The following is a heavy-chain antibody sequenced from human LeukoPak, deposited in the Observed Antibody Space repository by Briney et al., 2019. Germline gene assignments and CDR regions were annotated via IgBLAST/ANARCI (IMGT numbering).Heavy chain of an antibody. Sequence: IPSETLSLTCTVSGGSISSSSYYWGWIRQPPGKGLEWIGSIYYSGSTSYNPSLKSRVTISVDRSKNQFSLKLSSVTAADTAVYYCASHKGFWGQGTLVTVSS. V-gene: IGHV4-39*07. CDR2: IYYSGST. CDR3: ASHKGF. CDR1: GGSISSSSYY. J-gene: IGHJ4*02.